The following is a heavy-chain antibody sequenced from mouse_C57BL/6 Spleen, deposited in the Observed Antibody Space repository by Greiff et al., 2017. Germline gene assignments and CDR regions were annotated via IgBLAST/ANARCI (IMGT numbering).Heavy chain of an antibody. Sequence: EVQGVESGGDLVKPGGSLKLSCAASGFTFSSYGMSWVRQTPDKRLEWVATISSGGSYTYYPDSVKGRFTISRDNAKNTLYLQMSSLKSEDTAMYYCAGHGYDGYYWFAYWGQGTLVTVSA. D-gene: IGHD2-3*01. J-gene: IGHJ3*01. V-gene: IGHV5-6*01. CDR3: AGHGYDGYYWFAY. CDR2: ISSGGSYT. CDR1: GFTFSSYG.